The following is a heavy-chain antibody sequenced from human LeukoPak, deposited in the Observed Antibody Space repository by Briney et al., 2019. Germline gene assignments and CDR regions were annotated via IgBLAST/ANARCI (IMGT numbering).Heavy chain of an antibody. V-gene: IGHV4-4*07. CDR1: GGSISSYY. CDR2: IYTSGST. Sequence: PSETLSLTCTVSGGSISSYYWSWIRQPAGKGLEWIGRIYTSGSTSYNPSLKSRVTISVDTSKNQFSLKLSSVTGADTAVYYCARHMVRGVIPYYMDVWGKGTTVTVSS. J-gene: IGHJ6*03. D-gene: IGHD3-10*01. CDR3: ARHMVRGVIPYYMDV.